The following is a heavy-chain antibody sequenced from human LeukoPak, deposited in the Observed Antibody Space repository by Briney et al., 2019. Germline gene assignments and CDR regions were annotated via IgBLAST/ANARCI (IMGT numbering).Heavy chain of an antibody. CDR3: AELGITMIGGV. V-gene: IGHV3-30*04. D-gene: IGHD3-10*02. CDR2: VSYDGSYK. CDR1: GFTFHNYA. J-gene: IGHJ6*04. Sequence: PGGSLRLSCAASGFTFHNYALHWVRQAPGKGLEWVAVVSYDGSYKDYADSVKGRFTISRDNAKNSLYLQMNSLRAEDTAVYYCAELGITMIGGVWGKGTTVTISS.